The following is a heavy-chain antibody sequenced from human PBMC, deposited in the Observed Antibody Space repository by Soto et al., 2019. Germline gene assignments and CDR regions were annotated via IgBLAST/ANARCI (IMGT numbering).Heavy chain of an antibody. CDR1: GYTFAAYY. Sequence: QVQLVQSGAEVKKPGASVKVSCKTSGYTFAAYYIHWIRQAPGQGLEWMGWINPTSGGTVYAQNFHDRVTKTRDTSNSKAYMELRRLDSVDTGVYYCARDPDYGDYWGYVFDSWGQGTPVTVSS. V-gene: IGHV1-2*02. CDR3: ARDPDYGDYWGYVFDS. CDR2: INPTSGGT. D-gene: IGHD4-17*01. J-gene: IGHJ4*02.